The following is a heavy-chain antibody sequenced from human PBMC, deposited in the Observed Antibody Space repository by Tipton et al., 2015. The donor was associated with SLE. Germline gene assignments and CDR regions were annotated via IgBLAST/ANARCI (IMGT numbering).Heavy chain of an antibody. V-gene: IGHV4-4*07. CDR3: ARTNGGGATFFDY. Sequence: TLSLTCTVSGGSISSYYWSWIRKPAGKGLEWIGRVHSSGDTLYNPSLNSRVTVSVDTSKNQFSLKLTSVIAADTAVYYCARTNGGGATFFDYWGQGVLVTVSS. J-gene: IGHJ4*02. CDR1: GGSISSYY. CDR2: VHSSGDT. D-gene: IGHD3-16*01.